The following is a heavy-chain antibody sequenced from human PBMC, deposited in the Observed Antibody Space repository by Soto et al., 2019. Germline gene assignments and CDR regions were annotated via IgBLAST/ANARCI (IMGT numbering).Heavy chain of an antibody. CDR2: ISSNGGST. D-gene: IGHD3-10*01. Sequence: GGSPRLSCAASGFTFSSYAMHWVRQAPGKGLEYVSGISSNGGSTDYANSVKGRFTISRDNSKNTLYLQMGSLRAEDMAVYYCARAFGYAFDIWGQGTMVTVSS. V-gene: IGHV3-64*01. J-gene: IGHJ3*02. CDR1: GFTFSSYA. CDR3: ARAFGYAFDI.